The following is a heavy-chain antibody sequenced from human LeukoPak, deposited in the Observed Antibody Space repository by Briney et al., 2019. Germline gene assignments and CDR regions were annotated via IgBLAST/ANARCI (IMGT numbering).Heavy chain of an antibody. CDR1: GYTFTGYY. Sequence: GASVKVSCKASGYTFTGYYMHWVRQAPGQGLEWMGWFNPNSGGTNYAQKFQGRVTMTRDTSISTAYMELSRLRSDDTAVYYCAREGDCSSTSCYGPPGFDYWGQGTLVTVSS. D-gene: IGHD2-2*01. V-gene: IGHV1-2*02. J-gene: IGHJ4*02. CDR2: FNPNSGGT. CDR3: AREGDCSSTSCYGPPGFDY.